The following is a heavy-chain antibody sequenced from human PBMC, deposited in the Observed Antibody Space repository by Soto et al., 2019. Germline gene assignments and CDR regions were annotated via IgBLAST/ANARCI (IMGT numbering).Heavy chain of an antibody. J-gene: IGHJ6*02. CDR3: ASHPGYCSSTICPGDGMDV. CDR2: IYYSGST. Sequence: SETLSLTCTVSGGSISSYYWSWIRQPPGKGLEWIGYIYYSGSTNYNPSLKSRVTISVDTSKNQFSLKLSSVTAADTAVYYCASHPGYCSSTICPGDGMDVWGQGTTVTVS. CDR1: GGSISSYY. D-gene: IGHD2-2*01. V-gene: IGHV4-59*08.